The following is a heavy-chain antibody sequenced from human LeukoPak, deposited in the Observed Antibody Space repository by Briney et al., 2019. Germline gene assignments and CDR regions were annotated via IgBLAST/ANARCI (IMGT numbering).Heavy chain of an antibody. D-gene: IGHD6-19*01. CDR2: IDHSGST. CDR1: GGSFSGYY. CDR3: ARGGGYIAVLVP. J-gene: IGHJ5*02. Sequence: SETLSLTCAVYGGSFSGYYWGWIRQPPGKGLEWIGEIDHSGSTNYNPSLKSRVTISVDTSKNQFSLKLSSVTAADTAVYYCARGGGYIAVLVPWGQGTLVTVSS. V-gene: IGHV4-34*01.